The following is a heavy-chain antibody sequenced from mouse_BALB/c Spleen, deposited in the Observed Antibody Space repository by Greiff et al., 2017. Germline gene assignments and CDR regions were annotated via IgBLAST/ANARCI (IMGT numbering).Heavy chain of an antibody. CDR2: ISYSGST. Sequence: DVKLQESGPSLVKPSQTLSLTCSVTGDSITSGYWNWIRKFPGNKLEYMGYISYSGSTYYNPSLKSRISITRDTSKNQYYLQLNSVTTEDTATYYCAIHYGSSYDWYFDVWGAGTTVTVSS. V-gene: IGHV3-8*02. CDR1: GDSITSGY. D-gene: IGHD1-1*01. CDR3: AIHYGSSYDWYFDV. J-gene: IGHJ1*01.